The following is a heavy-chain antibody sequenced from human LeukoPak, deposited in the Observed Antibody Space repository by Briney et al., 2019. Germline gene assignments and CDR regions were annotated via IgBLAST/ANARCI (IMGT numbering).Heavy chain of an antibody. CDR1: GFSFSTYN. V-gene: IGHV3-48*01. J-gene: IGHJ5*01. D-gene: IGHD1-26*01. Sequence: GGSLRLSRVASGFSFSTYNMLWVRQTPGKGLEWLFYINTAGSAVHYADSVKDRFTFSRDNAKNSLYLQMNSLRVEDTAIYYCARVGSRGDWFDYWGQGTLVTVSS. CDR3: ARVGSRGDWFDY. CDR2: INTAGSAV.